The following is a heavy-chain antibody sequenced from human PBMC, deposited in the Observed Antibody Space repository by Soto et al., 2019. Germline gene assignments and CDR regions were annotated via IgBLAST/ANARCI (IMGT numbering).Heavy chain of an antibody. Sequence: GGSLRLSCAASGFTFSDYYMSWIRQAPGKGLEWVSYISSSGSTIYYADSVKGRFTISRDNAKNSLYLQMNSLRAEDTAVYYCARVATDAVTYAFDYWGQGTLVTVSS. J-gene: IGHJ4*02. V-gene: IGHV3-11*01. CDR3: ARVATDAVTYAFDY. D-gene: IGHD4-17*01. CDR2: ISSSGSTI. CDR1: GFTFSDYY.